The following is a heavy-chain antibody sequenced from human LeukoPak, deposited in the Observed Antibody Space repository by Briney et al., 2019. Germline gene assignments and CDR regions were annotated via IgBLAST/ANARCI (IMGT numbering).Heavy chain of an antibody. V-gene: IGHV3-30-3*01. CDR2: ISYDGSNK. CDR3: ARGPPDIVVVPAAIDY. CDR1: GFTFSTSW. J-gene: IGHJ4*02. Sequence: PGGSLRLSCAASGFTFSTSWMSWVRQAPGKGLEWVAVISYDGSNKYYADSVKGRFTISRDNSKNTLYLQMNSLRAEDTAVYYCARGPPDIVVVPAAIDYWGQGTLVTVSS. D-gene: IGHD2-2*01.